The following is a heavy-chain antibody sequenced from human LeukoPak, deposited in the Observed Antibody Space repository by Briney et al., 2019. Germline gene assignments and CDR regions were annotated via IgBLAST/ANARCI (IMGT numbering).Heavy chain of an antibody. J-gene: IGHJ6*03. CDR3: ARDSSSWYPPYYYYYMDV. D-gene: IGHD6-13*01. V-gene: IGHV1-2*02. CDR1: GYTFTSYY. Sequence: ASVKVSCKASGYTFTSYYMHWVRQAPGQGLEWMGWINPNSGGTNYAQKFQGRVTMTRDTSISTAYMELSRLRSDDTAVYYCARDSSSWYPPYYYYYMDVWGKGTTVTISS. CDR2: INPNSGGT.